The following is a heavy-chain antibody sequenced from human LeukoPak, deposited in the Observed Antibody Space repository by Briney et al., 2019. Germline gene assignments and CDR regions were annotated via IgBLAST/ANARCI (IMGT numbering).Heavy chain of an antibody. V-gene: IGHV3-11*04. CDR3: ATTLGPETVYAFDI. D-gene: IGHD1-14*01. CDR1: GFTFNDYY. J-gene: IGHJ3*02. CDR2: ISSSGGAI. Sequence: KPGGSLRLSCAASGFTFNDYYMTWIRQAPGKGLEWVSYISSSGGAIYYADSVKGRFTISRDNAKNSLYLQMNSLRAEDTAVYYCATTLGPETVYAFDIWGQGTMVTVSS.